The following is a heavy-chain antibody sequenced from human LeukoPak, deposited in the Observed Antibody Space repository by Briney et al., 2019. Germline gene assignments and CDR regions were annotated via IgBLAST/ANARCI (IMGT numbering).Heavy chain of an antibody. CDR1: GFTFSSYE. D-gene: IGHD5-18*01. Sequence: TGGSLRLSCAASGFTFSSYEMNWVRQAPGKGLEWVSYISSSSSTIYYADSVKGRFTISRDNAKNSLYLQMNSLRAEDTAVYYCAGPLLGYTYGFDYWGQGTLVTVSS. CDR2: ISSSSSTI. J-gene: IGHJ4*02. CDR3: AGPLLGYTYGFDY. V-gene: IGHV3-48*03.